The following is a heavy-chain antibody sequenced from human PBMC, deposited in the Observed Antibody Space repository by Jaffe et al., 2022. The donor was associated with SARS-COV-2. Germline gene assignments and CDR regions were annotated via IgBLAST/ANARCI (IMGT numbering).Heavy chain of an antibody. CDR3: ARDPGYCSSTSCAGFDP. V-gene: IGHV4-61*02. CDR1: GGSISSGSYY. Sequence: QVQLQESGPGLVKPSQTLSLTCTVSGGSISSGSYYWSWIRQPAGKGLEWIGRIYTSGSTNYNPSLKSRVTISVDTSKNQFSLKLSSVTAADTAVYYCARDPGYCSSTSCAGFDPWGQGTLVTVSS. CDR2: IYTSGST. D-gene: IGHD2-2*03. J-gene: IGHJ5*02.